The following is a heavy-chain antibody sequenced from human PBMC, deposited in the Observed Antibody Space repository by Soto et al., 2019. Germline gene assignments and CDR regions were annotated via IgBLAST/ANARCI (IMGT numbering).Heavy chain of an antibody. D-gene: IGHD4-17*01. J-gene: IGHJ4*02. V-gene: IGHV3-30-3*01. CDR2: ISSDGTTQ. Sequence: QMQLVESGGGVVQPGGSLRLSCAASGFIFSSHSMHWVRQAPGKGLEWVALISSDGTTQYYGDSVKGRTTISRDNSENTVYLRMNRVRAEDTAVYFCARAVHGLAYFDSWGQGTLVTVSS. CDR1: GFIFSSHS. CDR3: ARAVHGLAYFDS.